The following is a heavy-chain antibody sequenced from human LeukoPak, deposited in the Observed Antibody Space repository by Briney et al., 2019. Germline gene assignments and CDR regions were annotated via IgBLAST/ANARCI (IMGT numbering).Heavy chain of an antibody. V-gene: IGHV3-48*01. J-gene: IGHJ3*02. CDR2: IRSSSSTI. Sequence: GGSLRLSCAVSGLTFSSYSMNCVRQAPGKGLEWISYIRSSSSTIFYADSVKGRFTISSDNAKNSLYLQMDSLRADDTAVYYCARDEAYAFDIWGQGTLVTVSS. CDR3: ARDEAYAFDI. CDR1: GLTFSSYS.